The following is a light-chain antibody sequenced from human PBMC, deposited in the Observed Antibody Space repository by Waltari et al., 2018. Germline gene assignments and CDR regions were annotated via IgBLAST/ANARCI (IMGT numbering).Light chain of an antibody. CDR1: QSISSY. CDR2: ATS. Sequence: DIQMTQSPSSLSASLRYSVAITCRASQSISSYLNWYQQKPGKAPKLLIYATSSLQSGVPSRFSGSGSGTDFTLTISSLQPEDFATYYCQQSYSTPGTFGQGTKVEIK. CDR3: QQSYSTPGT. J-gene: IGKJ1*01. V-gene: IGKV1-39*01.